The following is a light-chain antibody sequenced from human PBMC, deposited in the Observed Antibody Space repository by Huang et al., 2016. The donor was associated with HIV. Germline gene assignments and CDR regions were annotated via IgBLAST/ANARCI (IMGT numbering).Light chain of an antibody. Sequence: DIQMTQSPSSLSASIGDRVTITCQASQDISNYLNCYQQKPGKAPKLLIYDASNLETGVPSRFSGSGSGTDFAFTISSLHPEDIATYYCQQYDNVLTFGGGTKVEI. J-gene: IGKJ4*01. CDR1: QDISNY. V-gene: IGKV1-33*01. CDR3: QQYDNVLT. CDR2: DAS.